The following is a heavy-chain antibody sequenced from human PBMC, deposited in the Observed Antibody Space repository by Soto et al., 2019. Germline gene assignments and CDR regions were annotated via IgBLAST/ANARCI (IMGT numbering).Heavy chain of an antibody. Sequence: EVQLLESGGGLIKPGGSLRLSCAASGFTFSTHWMHWVRQAPGKGLVWVSCINSDGSNTNYVDSVKGRFTISRDNAKNPVYLQMNSRRAEATAVYSFARVPTGAYDWAWGRGTRVTVS. CDR1: GFTFSTHW. D-gene: IGHD5-12*01. CDR3: ARVPTGAYDWA. J-gene: IGHJ5*02. CDR2: INSDGSNT. V-gene: IGHV3-74*01.